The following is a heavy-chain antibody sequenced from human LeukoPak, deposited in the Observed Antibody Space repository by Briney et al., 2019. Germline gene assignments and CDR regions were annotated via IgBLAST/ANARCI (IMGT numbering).Heavy chain of an antibody. CDR2: IEPYTGNT. J-gene: IGHJ1*01. Sequence: ASVKVSCKASGYTFVGYYLHWVRQAPGQGLEWMAWIEPYTGNTHYAQKFQGRITVTRDTPISTTYMELSWLTSDDTARYYCAREYSASEHWGQGTLVTVSS. CDR3: AREYSASEH. D-gene: IGHD4-11*01. CDR1: GYTFVGYY. V-gene: IGHV1-2*02.